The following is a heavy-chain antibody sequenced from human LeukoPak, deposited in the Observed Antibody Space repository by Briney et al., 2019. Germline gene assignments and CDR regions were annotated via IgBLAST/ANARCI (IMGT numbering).Heavy chain of an antibody. CDR2: INPSGGST. CDR1: GYTFTSYY. CDR3: ATELKNYYGSGSYKTHDY. D-gene: IGHD3-10*01. Sequence: ASVKVSCKASGYTFTSYYMHWVRQAPGQGLEWMGIINPSGGSTSYAQKFQGRVTMTRDTSTSTVYMELSSLRSEDTAVYYCATELKNYYGSGSYKTHDYWGQGTLVTVPS. J-gene: IGHJ4*02. V-gene: IGHV1-46*01.